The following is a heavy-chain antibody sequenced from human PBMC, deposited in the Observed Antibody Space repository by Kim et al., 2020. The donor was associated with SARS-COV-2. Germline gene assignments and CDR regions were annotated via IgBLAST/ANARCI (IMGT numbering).Heavy chain of an antibody. Sequence: GGSLRLSCAASGFTFSSYSMNWVRQAPGKGLEWVSSISSSSSYIYYADSVKGRFTISRDNAKNSLYLQMNSLRAEDTAVYYCARWSSVGWLAPDYWGQGTLVTVSS. CDR1: GFTFSSYS. CDR3: ARWSSVGWLAPDY. J-gene: IGHJ4*02. D-gene: IGHD6-19*01. CDR2: ISSSSSYI. V-gene: IGHV3-21*01.